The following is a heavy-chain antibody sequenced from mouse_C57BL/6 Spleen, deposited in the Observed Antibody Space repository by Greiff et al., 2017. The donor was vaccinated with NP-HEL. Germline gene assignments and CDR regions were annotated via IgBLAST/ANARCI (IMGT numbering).Heavy chain of an antibody. Sequence: QVHVKQPGTELVKPGASVKLSCKASGYTFTSYWMHWVKQRPGQGLEWIGNINPSNGGTNYNEKFKSKATLTVDKSSSTAYMQLSSLTSEDSAVYYCARGVPITGWDYWGQGTSVTVSS. D-gene: IGHD1-1*01. CDR3: ARGVPITGWDY. CDR1: GYTFTSYW. CDR2: INPSNGGT. V-gene: IGHV1-53*01. J-gene: IGHJ4*01.